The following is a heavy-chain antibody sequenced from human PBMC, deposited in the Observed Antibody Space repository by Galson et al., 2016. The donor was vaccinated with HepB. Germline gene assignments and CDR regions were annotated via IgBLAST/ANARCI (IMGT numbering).Heavy chain of an antibody. CDR2: ISYDGSNK. CDR1: GFTFSYYA. D-gene: IGHD4-23*01. Sequence: SLSLSCAASGFTFSYYAIHWVRQAPGKGLEWVAVISYDGSNKYYADTVKGRFTISRDNSKNMLYRQLNSLRAEDTAAYYCVRAGWRWGGMDVWGQGTTVNVSS. V-gene: IGHV3-30*04. J-gene: IGHJ6*02. CDR3: VRAGWRWGGMDV.